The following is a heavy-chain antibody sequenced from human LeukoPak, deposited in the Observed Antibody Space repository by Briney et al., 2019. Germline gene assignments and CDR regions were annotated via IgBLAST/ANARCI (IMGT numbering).Heavy chain of an antibody. Sequence: GGSLRLSCAASGFTFSSYAMSWVRQARGKGLEWVSAISGSGGSTYYADSVKGRFTISRDNSKNTLYPQMNSLRAEDTAVYYCAKGSITMIVVVTPFGYWGQGTLVTVSS. J-gene: IGHJ4*02. CDR2: ISGSGGST. CDR1: GFTFSSYA. D-gene: IGHD3-22*01. CDR3: AKGSITMIVVVTPFGY. V-gene: IGHV3-23*01.